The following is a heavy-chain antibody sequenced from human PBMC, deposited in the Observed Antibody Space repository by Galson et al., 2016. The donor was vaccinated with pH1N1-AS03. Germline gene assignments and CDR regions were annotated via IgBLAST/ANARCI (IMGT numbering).Heavy chain of an antibody. D-gene: IGHD3-16*01. CDR2: TYYTSKWYN. V-gene: IGHV6-1*01. CDR3: AGGSPAPFDY. CDR1: GDSVSSNNGA. J-gene: IGHJ4*02. Sequence: CAISGDSVSSNNGAWNWIRQSPSRGLEWLGRTYYTSKWYNDYALSVKSRISIKADTSKNQSSLKLSSVTAADTAVYYCAGGSPAPFDYWGQGTLFTVSS.